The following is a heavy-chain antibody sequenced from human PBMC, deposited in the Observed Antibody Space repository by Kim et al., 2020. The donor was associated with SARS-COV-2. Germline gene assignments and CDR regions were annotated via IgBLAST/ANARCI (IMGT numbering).Heavy chain of an antibody. CDR3: GRVRGYSYGYGH. Sequence: SETLSLTCAVYGGSFSGYYWSWIRQPPGKGLEWIGEINHSGSTNYNPSLKSRVTISVDTSKKQFSLKVSSVTAADTAVYYCGRVRGYSYGYGHWGQGTLVTVSS. V-gene: IGHV4-34*01. J-gene: IGHJ4*02. CDR1: GGSFSGYY. CDR2: INHSGST. D-gene: IGHD5-18*01.